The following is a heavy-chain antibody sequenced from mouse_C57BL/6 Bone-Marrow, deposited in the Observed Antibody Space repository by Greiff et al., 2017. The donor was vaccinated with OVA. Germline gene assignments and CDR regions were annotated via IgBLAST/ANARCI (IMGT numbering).Heavy chain of an antibody. J-gene: IGHJ1*03. CDR1: GFNIKDDY. V-gene: IGHV14-4*01. CDR3: TTNISYGSSPYWYFDV. CDR2: IDPENGDT. D-gene: IGHD1-1*01. Sequence: EVKLMESGAELVRPGASVKLSCTASGFNIKDDYMHWVKQRPEQGLEWIGWIDPENGDTEYDSKFQGKATITADTSSNTAYLQLSSLTSEDTAVYYCTTNISYGSSPYWYFDVWGTGTTVTVSS.